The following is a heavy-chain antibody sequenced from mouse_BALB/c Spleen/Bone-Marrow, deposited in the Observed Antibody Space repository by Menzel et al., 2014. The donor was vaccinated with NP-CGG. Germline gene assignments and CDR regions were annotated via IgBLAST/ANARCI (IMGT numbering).Heavy chain of an antibody. Sequence: VQLQQSGPGLVKPSQSLSLTCTVTGYSITSDYAWNWIRQFPGNKLEWMGYISYRGSTSYNPSLKSRISITRDTSKNQFFLQLNSVTTEDTGTYYCARGGGSRYYFEYWGQGTTLTVSP. CDR1: GYSITSDYA. CDR2: ISYRGST. J-gene: IGHJ2*01. V-gene: IGHV3-2*02. CDR3: ARGGGSRYYFEY. D-gene: IGHD1-1*01.